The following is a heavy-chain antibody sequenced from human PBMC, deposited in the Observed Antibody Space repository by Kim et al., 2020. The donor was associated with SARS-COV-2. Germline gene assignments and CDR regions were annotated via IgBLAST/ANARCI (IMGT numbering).Heavy chain of an antibody. V-gene: IGHV4-34*01. CDR2: GST. CDR3: ARGPGIADY. D-gene: IGHD6-13*01. J-gene: IGHJ4*02. Sequence: GSTNYKPSLKSRVTISVDTSKNQFSLKLSSVTAADTAVYYCARGPGIADYWGQGTLVTVSS.